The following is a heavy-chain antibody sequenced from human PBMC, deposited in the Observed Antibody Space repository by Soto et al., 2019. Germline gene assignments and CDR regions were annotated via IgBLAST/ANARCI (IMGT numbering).Heavy chain of an antibody. CDR2: ISPMFGAA. V-gene: IGHV1-69*19. Sequence: QVQLVQSGAEMQKPGSSVKVSCQSSGGTFNTYAMNWVRQAPGQGPEWMGDISPMFGAANYAPKFQGRVTIIADESTGTSYMQLSSLTSEATALYFCAREVQVHTPAFVYWGQGTLVTVSS. D-gene: IGHD3-10*01. CDR3: AREVQVHTPAFVY. J-gene: IGHJ4*02. CDR1: GGTFNTYA.